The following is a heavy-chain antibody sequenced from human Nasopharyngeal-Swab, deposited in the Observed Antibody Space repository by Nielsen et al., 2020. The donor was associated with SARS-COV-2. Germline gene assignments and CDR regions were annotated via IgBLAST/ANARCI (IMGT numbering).Heavy chain of an antibody. CDR2: IYYSGST. CDR3: ARLSPISGSYYFDY. Sequence: SETLSLTCTVSGGSISSYYWSWIRQPPGKGLEWIGYIYYSGSTHSNPSLKSRVTISVDTSKNQFSLKLSSVTAADTAVYYCARLSPISGSYYFDYWGQGTLVTVSS. CDR1: GGSISSYY. J-gene: IGHJ4*02. D-gene: IGHD1-26*01. V-gene: IGHV4-59*08.